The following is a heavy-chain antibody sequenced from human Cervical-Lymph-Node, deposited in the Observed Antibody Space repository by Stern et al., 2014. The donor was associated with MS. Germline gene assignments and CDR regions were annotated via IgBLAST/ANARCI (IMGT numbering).Heavy chain of an antibody. Sequence: VQLVGSGGGVVQPGRSLRLSCAASGFTFSSLGMHWVRQAPGKGLEWVAVIWYDGGNKYYADSVKGRFTISRDNSKNTVYLQMNSLRAEDTAVYYCARDSPYNDYLLDYWGQGTLVTVSS. CDR2: IWYDGGNK. V-gene: IGHV3-33*01. CDR3: ARDSPYNDYLLDY. CDR1: GFTFSSLG. J-gene: IGHJ4*02. D-gene: IGHD4-11*01.